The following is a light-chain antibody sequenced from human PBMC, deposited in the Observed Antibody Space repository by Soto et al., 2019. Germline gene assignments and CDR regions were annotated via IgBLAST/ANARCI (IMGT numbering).Light chain of an antibody. V-gene: IGKV3-20*01. Sequence: EIVLTQSPGTLSLSPGERATLSCRASQSVSSSLAWYQHKPGQAPRLLIYVASSRATGIPDRFSGSGSGTDFTLTISRLEPVDFAVYYCQQYGSSQYTFGQGTKLEIK. CDR2: VAS. CDR1: QSVSSS. CDR3: QQYGSSQYT. J-gene: IGKJ2*01.